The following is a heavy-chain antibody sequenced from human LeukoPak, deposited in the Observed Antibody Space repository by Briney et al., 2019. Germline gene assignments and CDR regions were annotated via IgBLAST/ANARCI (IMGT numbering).Heavy chain of an antibody. CDR3: AKDRILYYDTSGYFHY. D-gene: IGHD3-22*01. V-gene: IGHV3-20*04. CDR2: INWNGGST. J-gene: IGHJ4*02. CDR1: GFTFDDHG. Sequence: PGGSLRLSCAASGFTFDDHGMSWVRQAPGKGLEWVSGINWNGGSTGYADSVKGRFTISRDNAKNSLYLQMNSLRTEDTALYYCAKDRILYYDTSGYFHYWGQGTLVTVSS.